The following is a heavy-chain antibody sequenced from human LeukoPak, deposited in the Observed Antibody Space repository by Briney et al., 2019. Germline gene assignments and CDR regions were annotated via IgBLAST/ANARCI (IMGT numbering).Heavy chain of an antibody. J-gene: IGHJ4*02. D-gene: IGHD5-24*01. Sequence: GGSLRLSCAASGFTFSNYWMHWVRQAPGKGLEWVSALSGSGNATYYADFVRGRFTISRDNSKNILYLQMNSLLAEDTAVYFCASQMAATSHWGQGILVTVSS. CDR3: ASQMAATSH. CDR1: GFTFSNYW. CDR2: LSGSGNAT. V-gene: IGHV3-23*01.